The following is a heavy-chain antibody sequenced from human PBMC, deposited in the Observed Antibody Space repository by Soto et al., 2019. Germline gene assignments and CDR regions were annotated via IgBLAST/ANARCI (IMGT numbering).Heavy chain of an antibody. V-gene: IGHV4-59*01. D-gene: IGHD3-3*01. CDR2: IYYSGST. J-gene: IGHJ5*02. CDR3: ARMYYDFWSGYWRWFDP. CDR1: GGSISGYY. Sequence: SETLSLTCTVSGGSISGYYWSWIRQPPGKGLEWIGYIYYSGSTNYNPSLKSRVTISIDTSKNQFSLKLSSVTAADTAVYYCARMYYDFWSGYWRWFDPWGRGTLVTVSS.